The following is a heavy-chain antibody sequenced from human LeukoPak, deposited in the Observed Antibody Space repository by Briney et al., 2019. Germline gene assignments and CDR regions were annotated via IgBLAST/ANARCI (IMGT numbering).Heavy chain of an antibody. V-gene: IGHV4-59*08. Sequence: SETLSLTCTVSGGSINSYHWSWIRQPPGKGLEWIGYIYYSGSTSYNPSLKSRVTISVDTSKNQFSLKLSSVNAADTAVYYCARPQSSWYFDYWGQGTLVTVSS. J-gene: IGHJ4*02. CDR2: IYYSGST. D-gene: IGHD6-13*01. CDR1: GGSINSYH. CDR3: ARPQSSWYFDY.